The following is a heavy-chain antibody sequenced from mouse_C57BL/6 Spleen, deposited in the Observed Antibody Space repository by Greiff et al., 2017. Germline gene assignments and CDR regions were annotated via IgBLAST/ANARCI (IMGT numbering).Heavy chain of an antibody. V-gene: IGHV1-64*01. D-gene: IGHD4-1*01. CDR1: GYTFTSYW. CDR2: IHPNSGST. Sequence: QVQLQQPGAELVKPGASVKLSCEASGYTFTSYWMHWVKQRPGQGLEWIGMIHPNSGSTNYNEKFKSKATLTVDKSSSTAYMQLSSLTSEDSAVYYCARNWDVSVDYWGQGTSVTVSS. J-gene: IGHJ4*01. CDR3: ARNWDVSVDY.